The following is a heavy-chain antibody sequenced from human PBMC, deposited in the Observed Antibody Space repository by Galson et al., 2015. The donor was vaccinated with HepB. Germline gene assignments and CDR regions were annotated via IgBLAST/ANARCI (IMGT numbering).Heavy chain of an antibody. J-gene: IGHJ4*02. Sequence: SLRLSCAASGFSFSVRSYGMHWVRQAPGQGLEWVALVSYDGREKHYADSVRGRITISRDNSKNSLYLQLNSLRTEDTAIYYCARGRGTYSSRYFDYWGQGALVTVSS. CDR2: VSYDGREK. D-gene: IGHD1-26*01. CDR1: GFSFSVRSYG. CDR3: ARGRGTYSSRYFDY. V-gene: IGHV3-30*01.